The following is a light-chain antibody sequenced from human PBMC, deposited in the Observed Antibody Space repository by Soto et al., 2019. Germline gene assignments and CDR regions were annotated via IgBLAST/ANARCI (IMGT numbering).Light chain of an antibody. CDR1: QGIGNF. J-gene: IGKJ5*01. CDR2: AAS. Sequence: DIQMTQSPSTLSGSVGDRVTITCRASQGIGNFLAWYQQKPGKVPKLLIYAASTLQSGVPSRFSGSGSGTDFTLTISSLQPEDVATYYCQKYKSAPLTFGQGTRLEIK. CDR3: QKYKSAPLT. V-gene: IGKV1-27*01.